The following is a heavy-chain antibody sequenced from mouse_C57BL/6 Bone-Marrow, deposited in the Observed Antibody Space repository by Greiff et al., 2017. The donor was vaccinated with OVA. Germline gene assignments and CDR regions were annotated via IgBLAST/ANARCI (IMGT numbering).Heavy chain of an antibody. CDR2: IRLKSDNYAT. CDR1: GFTFSNYW. J-gene: IGHJ4*01. Sequence: EVKLVESGGGLVQPGGSMKLSCVASGFTFSNYWMNWVRQSPEKGLEWVAQIRLKSDNYATHYAESVKGRFTISRDDSKSSVYLQMNNLRAEDTGIYYCTVPLGRGYYAMDYWGQGTSVTVSS. D-gene: IGHD4-1*01. V-gene: IGHV6-3*01. CDR3: TVPLGRGYYAMDY.